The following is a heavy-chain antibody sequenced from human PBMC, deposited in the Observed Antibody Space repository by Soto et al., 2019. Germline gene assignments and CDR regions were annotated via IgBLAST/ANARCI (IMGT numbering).Heavy chain of an antibody. D-gene: IGHD6-19*01. CDR1: GGTFSSYA. CDR3: ARGASGWYYSYGMDV. J-gene: IGHJ6*02. V-gene: IGHV1-69*01. Sequence: QVQLVQSGAEVKKPGSSVKVSCKASGGTFSSYAISWVRQAPGQGLEWMGGIIPIFGTANYAQKFQGRVRITADESTSTAYMELGSLRSEDTAGYYCARGASGWYYSYGMDVWGQGTTVTVSS. CDR2: IIPIFGTA.